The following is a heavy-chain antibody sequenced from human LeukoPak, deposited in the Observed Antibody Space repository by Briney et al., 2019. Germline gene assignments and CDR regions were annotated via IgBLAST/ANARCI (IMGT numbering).Heavy chain of an antibody. Sequence: KPSETLSLTCTVSGGSISSYYWSWIRQPPGKGLEWIGYIYYSGSTNYNPSLKSRVTISVDTSKNQFSLKLSSVTAADTAVYYCARHRIAVAGTTHNWFDPWGQGTLVTVSS. CDR1: GGSISSYY. D-gene: IGHD6-19*01. CDR2: IYYSGST. CDR3: ARHRIAVAGTTHNWFDP. J-gene: IGHJ5*02. V-gene: IGHV4-59*08.